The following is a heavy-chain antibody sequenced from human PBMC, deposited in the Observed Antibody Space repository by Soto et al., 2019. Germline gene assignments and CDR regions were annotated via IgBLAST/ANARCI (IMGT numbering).Heavy chain of an antibody. V-gene: IGHV1-69*01. CDR1: GDVFRSYG. Sequence: QVQLVQSGAEVKKPGSSVKVSCKASGDVFRSYGINWVRQAPGQGLEWMGGIIPISGTTNYAQKFQGRVAITADESTDTVYMALSRLRSEDTAVYFCARVRCFNVLSHTADYGMDVWAQGTTVTVSS. CDR3: ARVRCFNVLSHTADYGMDV. CDR2: IIPISGTT. D-gene: IGHD5-18*01. J-gene: IGHJ6*02.